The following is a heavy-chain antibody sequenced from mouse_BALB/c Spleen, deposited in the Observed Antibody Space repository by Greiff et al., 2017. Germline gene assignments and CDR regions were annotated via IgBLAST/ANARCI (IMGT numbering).Heavy chain of an antibody. J-gene: IGHJ1*01. Sequence: DVKLQESGPGLVKPSQSLSLTCTVTGYSITSDYAWTWIRQFPGNKLEWMGYISYSGSTSYNPSLKSRISITRDTSKNQFFLQLNSVTTEDTATYYCASGDYDDDVYWYFDVWGAGTTVTVSS. CDR2: ISYSGST. V-gene: IGHV3-2*02. CDR3: ASGDYDDDVYWYFDV. D-gene: IGHD2-4*01. CDR1: GYSITSDYA.